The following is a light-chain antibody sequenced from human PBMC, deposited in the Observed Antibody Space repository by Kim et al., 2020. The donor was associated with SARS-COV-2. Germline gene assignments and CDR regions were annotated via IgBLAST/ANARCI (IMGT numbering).Light chain of an antibody. V-gene: IGLV3-19*01. J-gene: IGLJ3*02. CDR1: SLSSYY. CDR3: NSRESGVNHVV. CDR2: DKN. Sequence: ALGQTVRITCQGDSLSSYYGSWYQQRPGQAPLLVIYDKNNRPTGIPDRFSGSSSGNTASLTITGAQAEDEADYYCNSRESGVNHVVFGGGTQLTVL.